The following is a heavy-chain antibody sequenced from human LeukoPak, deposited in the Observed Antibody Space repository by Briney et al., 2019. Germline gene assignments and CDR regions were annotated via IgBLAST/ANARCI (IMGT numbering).Heavy chain of an antibody. J-gene: IGHJ4*02. CDR1: RGSISDYY. Sequence: PSETLSLTCAVHRGSISDYYWNWMRQPPGKGLEWIGEINHSGSANYNPSLKSRVTISVDTSKNQFSLKLSSVTAADTAVYYCARRYSGYAFDYWGQGTLVTVSS. CDR3: ARRYSGYAFDY. V-gene: IGHV4-34*01. D-gene: IGHD5-12*01. CDR2: INHSGSA.